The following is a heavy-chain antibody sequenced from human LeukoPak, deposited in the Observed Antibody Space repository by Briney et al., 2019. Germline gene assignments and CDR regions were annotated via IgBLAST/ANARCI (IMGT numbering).Heavy chain of an antibody. CDR3: ASDGGQGY. CDR2: INHSGST. J-gene: IGHJ4*02. CDR1: GGSFSDYY. D-gene: IGHD3-10*01. V-gene: IGHV4-34*01. Sequence: SETLSLTCAVYGGSFSDYYWSWIRQPPGKGLEWIGEINHSGSTNYNPSLKSRLTISLDTSKKQFSLKLSSVTAADTAVYYCASDGGQGYWGQGILVTVSS.